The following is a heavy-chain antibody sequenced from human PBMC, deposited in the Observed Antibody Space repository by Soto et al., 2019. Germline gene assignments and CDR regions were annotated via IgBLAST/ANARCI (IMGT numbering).Heavy chain of an antibody. Sequence: RLSCAASGFTFTNFAMNWVRQAPGKGLEWVSVISGTGDTTYNADSVKGRFTISRDNSMNTAFLQMNSLRAEDTALYYCAKGYCSSTSCPRAHYGLDVWGQGTTVTVSS. J-gene: IGHJ6*02. V-gene: IGHV3-23*01. CDR1: GFTFTNFA. CDR3: AKGYCSSTSCPRAHYGLDV. CDR2: ISGTGDTT. D-gene: IGHD2-2*01.